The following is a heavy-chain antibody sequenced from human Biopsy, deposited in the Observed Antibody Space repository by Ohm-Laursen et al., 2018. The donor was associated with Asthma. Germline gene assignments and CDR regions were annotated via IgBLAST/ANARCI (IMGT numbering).Heavy chain of an antibody. Sequence: GSLRLSCTASGFTFSSYAMNWVRQAPGEGLEWVSTVSGSGGNTYYADSVKGRFTISRDNSKNTLYLQMNSLRAEDTAVYYCAKDRDYDILTGPPGFDYWGQGTLVTVSS. CDR2: VSGSGGNT. CDR1: GFTFSSYA. J-gene: IGHJ4*02. V-gene: IGHV3-23*01. CDR3: AKDRDYDILTGPPGFDY. D-gene: IGHD3-9*01.